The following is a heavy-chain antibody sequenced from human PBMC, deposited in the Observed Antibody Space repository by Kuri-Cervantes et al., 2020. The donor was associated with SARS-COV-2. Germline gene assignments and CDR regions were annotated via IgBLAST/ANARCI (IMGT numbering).Heavy chain of an antibody. CDR2: INPNSGGT. CDR1: GYTFTGYY. D-gene: IGHD3-22*01. Sequence: ASVKVSCKASGYTFTGYYMHWVRQAPGQGLEWMGWINPNSGGTNYAQKFQGRVTMTRDTSISTAYMELSRLRSDDTAVYYCARVRTDDSSPPDAFDIWGQGTMVTVSS. CDR3: ARVRTDDSSPPDAFDI. V-gene: IGHV1-2*02. J-gene: IGHJ3*02.